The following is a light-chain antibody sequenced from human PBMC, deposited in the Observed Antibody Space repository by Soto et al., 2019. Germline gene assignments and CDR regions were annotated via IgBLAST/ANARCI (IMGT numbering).Light chain of an antibody. J-gene: IGLJ2*01. CDR1: SGSIASNY. V-gene: IGLV6-57*03. CDR3: QSYDSSRAV. CDR2: EDN. Sequence: NFMLTQPHSVSESPGKTVTISCTRSSGSIASNYVQWYQQRPGSAPTTVIYEDNQRPSGVPDRFSGSIDSSSNSASLTISGLKTEGEADYYCQSYDSSRAVFGGGTKLTVL.